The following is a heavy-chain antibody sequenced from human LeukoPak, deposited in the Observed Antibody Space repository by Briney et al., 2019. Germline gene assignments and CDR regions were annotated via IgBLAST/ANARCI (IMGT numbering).Heavy chain of an antibody. CDR3: AKSGHDSSGYDRPYYFDY. D-gene: IGHD3-22*01. J-gene: IGHJ4*02. V-gene: IGHV3-23*01. CDR2: ISGSGGST. CDR1: GFTFSSYA. Sequence: SGGSLRLSCAASGFTFSSYAMSWVRQAPGKGLEWVSAISGSGGSTYYADSVKGRFTISRDNSKNTLYLQMNSLRAEDTAVYYCAKSGHDSSGYDRPYYFDYWGQGTLVTVSS.